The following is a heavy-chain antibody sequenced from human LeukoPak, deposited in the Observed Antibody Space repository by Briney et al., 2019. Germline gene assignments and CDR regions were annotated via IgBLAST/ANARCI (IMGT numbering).Heavy chain of an antibody. CDR2: INQDGTEK. CDR1: EFILSKYW. J-gene: IGHJ3*02. CDR3: ARTSVNSLWDDAFDI. V-gene: IGHV3-7*05. Sequence: GGSLRLSCEASEFILSKYWMSWVRQAPEKGLEWVARINQDGTEKYSAGSVKGRFTISRDNAKNSLYLQINNVKGEDTAVYYCARTSVNSLWDDAFDIWGQGTMVTVSS. D-gene: IGHD4-17*01.